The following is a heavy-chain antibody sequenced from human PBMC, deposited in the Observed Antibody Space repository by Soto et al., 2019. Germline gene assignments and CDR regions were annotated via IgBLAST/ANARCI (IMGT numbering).Heavy chain of an antibody. V-gene: IGHV4-34*01. CDR1: GGSFSGYY. CDR3: AVDYGAYVGFDL. CDR2: INHSGST. J-gene: IGHJ2*01. D-gene: IGHD4-17*01. Sequence: QVQLQQWGAALLKPSETLSLTCAVYGGSFSGYYWSWIRQHPGKGLEWIGEINHSGSTNYNPSLKSRVTISVHTSKNQFSLKLSSVTAADTAVYYCAVDYGAYVGFDLWGRGTLVTVSS.